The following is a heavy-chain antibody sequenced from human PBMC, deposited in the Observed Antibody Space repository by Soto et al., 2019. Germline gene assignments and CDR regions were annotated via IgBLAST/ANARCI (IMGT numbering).Heavy chain of an antibody. V-gene: IGHV1-46*01. J-gene: IGHJ4*02. CDR1: GYTFTSYY. CDR2: INPSGGST. CDR3: ARDSAGAGKRPPPAHFDY. Sequence: ASVKVSCKASGYTFTSYYIHWGRHTPGQGLEWMGIINPSGGSTSYAQKFQGRVTMTRDTSTSTVYMELSSLRSEDTAVYYCARDSAGAGKRPPPAHFDYWGQGTLVTVSS. D-gene: IGHD6-19*01.